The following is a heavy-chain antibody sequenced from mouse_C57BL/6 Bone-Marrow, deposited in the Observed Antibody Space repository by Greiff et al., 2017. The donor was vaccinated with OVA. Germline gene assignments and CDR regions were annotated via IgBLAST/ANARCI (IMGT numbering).Heavy chain of an antibody. CDR2: INSNNGGT. J-gene: IGHJ3*01. CDR1: GYTFTDYN. V-gene: IGHV1-18*01. D-gene: IGHD2-4*01. Sequence: EVKLQESGPELAKPGASVKIPCKASGYTFTDYNMDRVKQRHGKSLEWIGDINSNNGGTIYNQKLKGKATLTVDKSSSTAYMERRSLTSEDTAVYYCARGGYYDYDGGAWFAYWGQGTLVTVSA. CDR3: ARGGYYDYDGGAWFAY.